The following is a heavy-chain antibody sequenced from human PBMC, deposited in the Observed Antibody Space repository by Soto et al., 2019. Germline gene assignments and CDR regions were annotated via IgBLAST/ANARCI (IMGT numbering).Heavy chain of an antibody. V-gene: IGHV3-20*04. CDR2: INWNGAKT. Sequence: GGSLRLSCAASAFTLGDYGMSWVRQAPGKGLEWVSGINWNGAKTTYADSVRGRFTISRDNAKNSLYLQMNGLRAEDTAFYYCARDYSNSPDDAFDMWGQGTMVTVSS. CDR3: ARDYSNSPDDAFDM. D-gene: IGHD4-4*01. CDR1: AFTLGDYG. J-gene: IGHJ3*02.